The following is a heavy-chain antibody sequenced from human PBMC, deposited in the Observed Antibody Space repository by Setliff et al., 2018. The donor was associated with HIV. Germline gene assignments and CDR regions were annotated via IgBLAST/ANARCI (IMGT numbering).Heavy chain of an antibody. CDR1: GFTISDDW. CDR2: IKKDESEK. J-gene: IGHJ5*02. D-gene: IGHD3-3*01. CDR3: ARNLIRSSYFGVLSNWFDT. Sequence: GGSLSLSCAASGFTISDDWMTWVRQAPGKGLEWVAKIKKDESEKYYLASVKGRFTISRDNAKNSLSLQMHNLRAEDTAVYYCARNLIRSSYFGVLSNWFDTWGQGTLVTVSS. V-gene: IGHV3-7*03.